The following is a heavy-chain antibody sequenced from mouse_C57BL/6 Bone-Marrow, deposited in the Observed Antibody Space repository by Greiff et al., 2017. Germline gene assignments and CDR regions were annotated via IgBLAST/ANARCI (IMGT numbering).Heavy chain of an antibody. CDR1: GFTFSSYA. J-gene: IGHJ3*01. CDR2: ISSGGDYI. CDR3: TRDGVDPPWFAY. D-gene: IGHD1-1*02. Sequence: EVKVVESGAGLVKPGGSLKLSCAASGFTFSSYAMSWVRQTPEKRLEWVAYISSGGDYIYYADTVKGRFTISRDNARNTLYLQKSSLKSEDTAMDYCTRDGVDPPWFAYGGQGTLVTVSA. V-gene: IGHV5-9-1*02.